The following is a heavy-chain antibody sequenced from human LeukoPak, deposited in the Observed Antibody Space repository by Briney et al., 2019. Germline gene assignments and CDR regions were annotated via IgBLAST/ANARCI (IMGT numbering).Heavy chain of an antibody. CDR3: AKREGPYYFAY. V-gene: IGHV3-23*01. Sequence: GGSLTLSCAASGFTFRSYAMSWVRQAPGKGLEWVSAISGGGDIIYHADSVKGRFTISRDNSKNTLYLQMNSLRAEDTAVYYCAKREGPYYFAYWGQGTLVTVSS. CDR2: ISGGGDII. CDR1: GFTFRSYA. D-gene: IGHD5-24*01. J-gene: IGHJ4*02.